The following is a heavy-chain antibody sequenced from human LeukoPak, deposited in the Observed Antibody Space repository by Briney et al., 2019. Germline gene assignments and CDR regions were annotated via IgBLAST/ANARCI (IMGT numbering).Heavy chain of an antibody. V-gene: IGHV4-39*01. Sequence: SETLSLTCTVSGGSISSSSYYWGWIRQPPGKGLEWIGSIYYSGSTYYNPSLKSRVTISVDTSKNQFSLKLSSVTAADTAVYYCARQLGVISPYYFDYWGQGTLVTVSS. J-gene: IGHJ4*02. CDR1: GGSISSSSYY. D-gene: IGHD2-21*01. CDR3: ARQLGVISPYYFDY. CDR2: IYYSGST.